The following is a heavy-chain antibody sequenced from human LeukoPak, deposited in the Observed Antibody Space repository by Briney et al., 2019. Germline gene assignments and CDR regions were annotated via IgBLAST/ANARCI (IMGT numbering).Heavy chain of an antibody. J-gene: IGHJ4*02. V-gene: IGHV1-8*01. CDR2: MNPNSGNT. Sequence: ASVKVSCKASGYTFTSYDINWVRQATGQGHEWMGWMNPNSGNTGYSQKLQSRVTMTRNTSISTAYMELSSLRSEDTAVYYCARGPFDYWGQGTLVTVSS. CDR1: GYTFTSYD. CDR3: ARGPFDY.